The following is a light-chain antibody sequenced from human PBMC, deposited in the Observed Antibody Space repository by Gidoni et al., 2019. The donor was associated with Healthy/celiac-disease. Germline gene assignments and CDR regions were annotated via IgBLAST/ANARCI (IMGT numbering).Light chain of an antibody. J-gene: IGKJ2*04. Sequence: DIQMTQSPSSLPASVGDRVTITCRASQSISSYLNWYQQKPGKAPKLLIYAASSLQSGVPSRFSGSGSGTDFTLTISSLQPEDFATYYCQQSYSTLPCSFGQGTKLEIK. CDR2: AAS. V-gene: IGKV1-39*01. CDR3: QQSYSTLPCS. CDR1: QSISSY.